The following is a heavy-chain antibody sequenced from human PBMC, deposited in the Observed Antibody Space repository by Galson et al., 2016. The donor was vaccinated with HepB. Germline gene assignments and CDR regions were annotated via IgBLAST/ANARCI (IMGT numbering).Heavy chain of an antibody. J-gene: IGHJ6*02. CDR1: GASISSYY. CDR3: ARDANWGAFGYGMDV. Sequence: SEILSLTCTVSGASISSYYWNWIRQPPGKGLEWIGYIYHGGGSGGTSYNPSLKSRVTISVDTSKNPLSLKLTFVTAADTAVYFCARDANWGAFGYGMDVWGQGTTVTVSS. D-gene: IGHD7-27*01. V-gene: IGHV4-59*01. CDR2: IYHGGGSGGT.